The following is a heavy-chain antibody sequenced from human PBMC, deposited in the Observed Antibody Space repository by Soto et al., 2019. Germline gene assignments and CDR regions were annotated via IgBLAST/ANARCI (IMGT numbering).Heavy chain of an antibody. J-gene: IGHJ4*02. D-gene: IGHD6-6*01. Sequence: TGGSLRLSCAASGFTFSSYSMNWVRQAPGKGLEWVSSISSSSSYIYYADSVKGRFTISRDNAKNSLYLQMNSLRAEDTAVYYCASYSSSSFSDYWGQGTLVTVSS. CDR2: ISSSSSYI. CDR1: GFTFSSYS. V-gene: IGHV3-21*01. CDR3: ASYSSSSFSDY.